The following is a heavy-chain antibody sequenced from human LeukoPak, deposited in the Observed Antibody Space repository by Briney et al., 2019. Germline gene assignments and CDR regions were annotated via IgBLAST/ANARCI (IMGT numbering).Heavy chain of an antibody. Sequence: GGSLRLSCAASGFTFSTYTMNWVRQTPGKGLEWVSAISGSSDSIYYADSVKGRFTISRDNAKNSLYLQMNSLRAEDTAVYYCARACYSTSCYWGQGTLVTVSS. CDR3: ARACYSTSCY. V-gene: IGHV3-21*01. J-gene: IGHJ4*02. CDR2: ISGSSDSI. D-gene: IGHD2-2*01. CDR1: GFTFSTYT.